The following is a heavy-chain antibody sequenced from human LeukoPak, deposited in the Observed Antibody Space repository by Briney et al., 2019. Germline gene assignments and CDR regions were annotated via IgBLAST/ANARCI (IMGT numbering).Heavy chain of an antibody. Sequence: ASLKVSCKASGYTFTSFDINWVRQATGQGLEWMGWMNPNSGNTGCAQNFQGRVTMTRNTSTSTAYMELSSLRSEDTAVYYCARGTPYCTSASCYNFWGQGTLVTVSS. D-gene: IGHD2-2*02. V-gene: IGHV1-8*01. CDR2: MNPNSGNT. J-gene: IGHJ4*02. CDR1: GYTFTSFD. CDR3: ARGTPYCTSASCYNF.